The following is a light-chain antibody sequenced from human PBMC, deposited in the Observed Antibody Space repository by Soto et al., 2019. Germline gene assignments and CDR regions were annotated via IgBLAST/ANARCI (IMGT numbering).Light chain of an antibody. CDR1: SSDVGGYKN. Sequence: QSALTQPPSASGSPGQSVTISCTGTSSDVGGYKNVSWYQQHPGKAPKLMIYEVSKRPSGVPDRFSGSKSGNTASLAVSGLQAEDEADYYCSSYAGRNNWVFGGGTKVTVL. V-gene: IGLV2-8*01. CDR3: SSYAGRNNWV. CDR2: EVS. J-gene: IGLJ3*02.